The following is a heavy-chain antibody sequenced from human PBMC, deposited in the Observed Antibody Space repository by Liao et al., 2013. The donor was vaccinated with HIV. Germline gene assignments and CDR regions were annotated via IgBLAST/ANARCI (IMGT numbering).Heavy chain of an antibody. V-gene: IGHV4-4*07. CDR2: IAPSGSI. CDR3: ARADSSTWGPSFDH. Sequence: QVQLQESGPRLVRPSQTLSLTCGVSLGSMTSFYWSWIRQAAGKRPECIGRIAPSGSITYNPSLRTRVTMSVDTSRNRFSLQMISLTAADTAVYYCARADSSTWGPSFDHWGQGILVTVSP. J-gene: IGHJ4*02. CDR1: LGSMTSFY. D-gene: IGHD6-13*01.